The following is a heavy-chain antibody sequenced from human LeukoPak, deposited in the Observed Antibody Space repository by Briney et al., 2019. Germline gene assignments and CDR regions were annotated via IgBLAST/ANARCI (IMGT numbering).Heavy chain of an antibody. J-gene: IGHJ4*02. CDR2: IIPIFGTA. V-gene: IGHV1-69*01. CDR3: ARDPDAVPAAMTNFDY. Sequence: GSSVKVSCKASGGTFSSYAISWVRQAPGQGLEWMGGIIPIFGTANYAQKFQGRVTITADESTSTAYMELSSLRSEDTAVYYCARDPDAVPAAMTNFDYWGQGTLVTVSS. CDR1: GGTFSSYA. D-gene: IGHD2-2*01.